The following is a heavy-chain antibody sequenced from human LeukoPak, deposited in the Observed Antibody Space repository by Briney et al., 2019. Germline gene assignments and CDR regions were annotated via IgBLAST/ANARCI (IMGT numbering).Heavy chain of an antibody. CDR1: GFTFSTYS. CDR2: ISSGSTYK. J-gene: IGHJ4*02. Sequence: GGSLRLSCAASGFTFSTYSMNWVRQAPGKGLEWVSSISSGSTYKYYADSVKGRFTISRDNAKNSLYLQMNSLRAEDTAVYYCARGPKYIATTAGTNSFDYWGQGTLVTVSS. CDR3: ARGPKYIATTAGTNSFDY. V-gene: IGHV3-21*01. D-gene: IGHD1-14*01.